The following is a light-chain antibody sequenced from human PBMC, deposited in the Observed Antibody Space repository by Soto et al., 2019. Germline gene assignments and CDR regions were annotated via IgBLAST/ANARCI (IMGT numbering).Light chain of an antibody. J-gene: IGLJ1*01. V-gene: IGLV3-21*02. CDR2: HDT. CDR1: NIGGKT. CDR3: QVWASSTDLYV. Sequence: SYELTQPPSVSVAPGQTATITCGGNNIGGKTVHWYQQKPGQAPVVVVDHDTDRPSGIPERFSGPNSGNTATLTISRVEAGDEADYYCQVWASSTDLYVFGPGTKVTVL.